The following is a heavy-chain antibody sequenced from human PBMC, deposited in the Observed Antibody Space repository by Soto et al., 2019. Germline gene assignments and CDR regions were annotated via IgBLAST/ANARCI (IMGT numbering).Heavy chain of an antibody. J-gene: IGHJ4*02. Sequence: QVQLVQSGAEVKEPGSSVKVSCKASGGGNLRDYRTTWVRRAAGQGLEWMGGIIPKLGSASYAQKFQGRVTITADESTNSVYMELRCLRSDDPPVYYCVRGGEGYNFGAVYWGQGTPVTVSS. CDR1: GGGNLRDYR. V-gene: IGHV1-69*01. D-gene: IGHD5-12*01. CDR2: IIPKLGSA. CDR3: VRGGEGYNFGAVY.